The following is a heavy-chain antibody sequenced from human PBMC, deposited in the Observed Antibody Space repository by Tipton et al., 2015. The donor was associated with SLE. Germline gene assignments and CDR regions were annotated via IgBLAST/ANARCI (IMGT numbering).Heavy chain of an antibody. CDR2: ISYDGSNK. CDR1: GFTFSSYG. CDR3: AREDSSSWTLMDAFDI. Sequence: RSLRLSCAASGFTFSSYGMHWVRQAPGKGLEWVAVISYDGSNKYYADSVKGRFTISRDNSKNTLYLQMNSLRAEDTAVYYCAREDSSSWTLMDAFDIWGQGTMVTVSS. D-gene: IGHD6-13*01. V-gene: IGHV3-30*03. J-gene: IGHJ3*02.